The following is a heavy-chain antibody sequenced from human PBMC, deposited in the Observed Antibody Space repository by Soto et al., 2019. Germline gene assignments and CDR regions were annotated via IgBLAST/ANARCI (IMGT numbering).Heavy chain of an antibody. CDR3: ARGTAVAGTLPH. Sequence: GGSLRLSCAASGFTFSSYSMNWVRQAPGKGLEWVSSISSSSSYIYYADSVKGRFTISRDNAKNSLYLQMNSLRAEDTAVYYCARGTAVAGTLPHWGQGTLVTVSS. V-gene: IGHV3-21*01. CDR2: ISSSSSYI. D-gene: IGHD6-19*01. CDR1: GFTFSSYS. J-gene: IGHJ4*02.